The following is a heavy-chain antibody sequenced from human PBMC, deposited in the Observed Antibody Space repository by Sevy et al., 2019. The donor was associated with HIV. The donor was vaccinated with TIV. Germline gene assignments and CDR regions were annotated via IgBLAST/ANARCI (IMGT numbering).Heavy chain of an antibody. CDR2: IIPIFGTA. D-gene: IGHD3-16*02. V-gene: IGHV1-69*13. CDR1: GGTFSSYA. CDR3: ARSVSGSYRYDAFDI. J-gene: IGHJ3*02. Sequence: ASVKVSCKASGGTFSSYAISWVRQAPGQGLEWMGGIIPIFGTANYAQKFQGRVTITADESTSTAYMEMSSLRSEETVVYYCARSVSGSYRYDAFDIWGQGTMVTVSS.